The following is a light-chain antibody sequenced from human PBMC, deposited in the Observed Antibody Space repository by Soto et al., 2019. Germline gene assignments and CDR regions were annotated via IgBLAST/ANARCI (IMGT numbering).Light chain of an antibody. V-gene: IGKV2-28*01. CDR1: QSLLQSNGYNY. CDR3: MQTLQPLRT. Sequence: EIVITQSPLSLSVTPGEPASISCRASQSLLQSNGYNYLDWYVQKPGQSPQVVIYLGSFRASGVPDRFSGSGSGTDFTLKITRVEAEDVGVYYCMQTLQPLRTFGQGTKVEVK. J-gene: IGKJ1*01. CDR2: LGS.